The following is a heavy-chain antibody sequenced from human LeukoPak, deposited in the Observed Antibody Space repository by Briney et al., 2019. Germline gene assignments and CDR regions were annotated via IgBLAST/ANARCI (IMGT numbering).Heavy chain of an antibody. CDR2: IVSNGGNT. V-gene: IGHV3-64*02. CDR1: GLTFSSHA. D-gene: IGHD3-3*01. CDR3: ARGGYYAASDI. J-gene: IGHJ4*02. Sequence: GGSLRLSCAASGLTFSSHAVHWVRQAPGKGLEYVSAIVSNGGNTYYADSVRGRFTISRDNSKDTVYLQMGSLRPEDTAVYYCARGGYYAASDIWGQGALVTVSS.